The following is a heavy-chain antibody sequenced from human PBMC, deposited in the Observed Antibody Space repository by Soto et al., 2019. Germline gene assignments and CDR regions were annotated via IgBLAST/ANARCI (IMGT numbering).Heavy chain of an antibody. Sequence: GASVKVSCKASGYTFTSYGISWVRQAPGQGLEWMGWINPYNDNTHYAQKFRGRVTITSDRSVSTAYMELSSLRSEDMVVYSCGRRGFLEWLSGYYYYGMDVWGQGTTVTVSS. CDR2: INPYNDNT. J-gene: IGHJ6*02. V-gene: IGHV1-18*03. CDR3: GRRGFLEWLSGYYYYGMDV. CDR1: GYTFTSYG. D-gene: IGHD3-3*01.